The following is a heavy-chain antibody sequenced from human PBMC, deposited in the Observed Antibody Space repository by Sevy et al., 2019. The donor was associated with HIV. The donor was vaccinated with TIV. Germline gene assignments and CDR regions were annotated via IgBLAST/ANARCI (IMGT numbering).Heavy chain of an antibody. CDR2: IGTFADT. Sequence: GGSLRLSCVGSGFIFSNYDMHWVRQRTGKGLEWVASIGTFADTFYPDSVKGRFTISRENAKNSLFLQMNDLRVGDTAVYFCTRHGILPYGSGKAFDIWGRGTTVTVSS. D-gene: IGHD3-10*01. V-gene: IGHV3-13*01. J-gene: IGHJ3*02. CDR3: TRHGILPYGSGKAFDI. CDR1: GFIFSNYD.